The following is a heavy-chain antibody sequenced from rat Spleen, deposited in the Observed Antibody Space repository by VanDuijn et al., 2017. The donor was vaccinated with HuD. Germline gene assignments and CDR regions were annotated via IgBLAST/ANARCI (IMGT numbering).Heavy chain of an antibody. V-gene: IGHV5S13*01. CDR3: ATYSGRFDY. Sequence: EVQLVESGGGLVQPGRPLKISCTDSGLNFSNYDMAWVRQAPTKGLEWVASISPSGGSTYYPDSVKGRFTISRDNAKSTQYLQMDSLRSEDTATYYCATYSGRFDYWGQGVMVTVSS. J-gene: IGHJ2*01. CDR2: ISPSGGST. D-gene: IGHD1-1*01. CDR1: GLNFSNYD.